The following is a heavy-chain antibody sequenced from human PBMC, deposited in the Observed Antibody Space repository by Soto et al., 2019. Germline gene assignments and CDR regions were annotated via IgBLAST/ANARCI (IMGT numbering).Heavy chain of an antibody. D-gene: IGHD1-26*01. J-gene: IGHJ6*03. CDR1: GFTISGNA. V-gene: IGHV3-48*02. CDR2: ISGSSTNI. CDR3: ARYLSWRAKWYSYMDV. Sequence: EVQLVESGGGLVQPGGSLRLSCAASGFTISGNAMNWVRQAPGRGLEWVSYISGSSTNIHYVDSVRGRFTISRDNAKNPLYLQINGLRDEDTAEYRWARYLSWRAKWYSYMDVWGKGTTVTVSS.